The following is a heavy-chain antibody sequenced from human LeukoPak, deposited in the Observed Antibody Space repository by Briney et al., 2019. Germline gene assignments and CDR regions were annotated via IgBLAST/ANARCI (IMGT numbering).Heavy chain of an antibody. CDR3: AAGRPYSLLDY. CDR2: FDVVDSET. V-gene: IGHV1-24*01. Sequence: ASVKVSCTVSGSSLSELSLYWVRQAPGKGLEWMGGFDVVDSETFYAQKFQGRVTMTEDSSTDTAYMELRSLTSDDTALYYCAAGRPYSLLDYWGQGTLVTVSS. D-gene: IGHD5-18*01. J-gene: IGHJ4*02. CDR1: GSSLSELS.